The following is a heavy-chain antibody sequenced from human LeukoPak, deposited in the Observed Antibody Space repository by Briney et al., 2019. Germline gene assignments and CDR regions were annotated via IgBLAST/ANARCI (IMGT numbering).Heavy chain of an antibody. CDR2: INHSGST. CDR1: GGSFSGYY. D-gene: IGHD6-13*01. V-gene: IGHV4-34*01. CDR3: AGNNGSWYNTYGAFDI. Sequence: RTSETLSLTCAVYGGSFSGYYWSWIRQPPGKGLEWIGEINHSGSTNYNPSLKSRVTISVDTSKNQFSLKLSSVTAADTALYYCAGNNGSWYNTYGAFDIWGQGTMVTVSS. J-gene: IGHJ3*02.